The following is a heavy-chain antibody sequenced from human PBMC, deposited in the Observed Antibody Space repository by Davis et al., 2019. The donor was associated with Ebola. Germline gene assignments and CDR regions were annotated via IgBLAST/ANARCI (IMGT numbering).Heavy chain of an antibody. CDR2: INSDGSST. CDR3: AKDNRYSSSWWGSNLMDV. CDR1: GFTFSSYW. D-gene: IGHD6-13*01. V-gene: IGHV3-74*01. J-gene: IGHJ6*04. Sequence: PGGSLRLSCAASGFTFSSYWMHWVRQAPGKGLVWVSRINSDGSSTSYADSVKGRFTISRDNAKNTLYLQMNSLRAEDTAVYYCAKDNRYSSSWWGSNLMDVWGKGTTVTVSS.